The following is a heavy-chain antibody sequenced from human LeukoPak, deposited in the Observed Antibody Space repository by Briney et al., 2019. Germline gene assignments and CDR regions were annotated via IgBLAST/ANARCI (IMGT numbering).Heavy chain of an antibody. CDR2: IYHSGNT. D-gene: IGHD4-11*01. CDR1: GGSISSYY. V-gene: IGHV4-59*12. J-gene: IGHJ2*01. Sequence: SETLSLTCTVSGGSISSYYWSWIRQPPGKGLEWIGYIYHSGNTYYNPSLKSRVTISVDRSKNQFSLNLSSVTAADTAVYNCARAQSNYLYFDLWGRGTLVTVSS. CDR3: ARAQSNYLYFDL.